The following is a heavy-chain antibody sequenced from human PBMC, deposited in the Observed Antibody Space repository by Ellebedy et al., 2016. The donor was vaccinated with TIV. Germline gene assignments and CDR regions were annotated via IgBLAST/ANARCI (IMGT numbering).Heavy chain of an antibody. D-gene: IGHD1-1*01. CDR2: VSHSGHN. J-gene: IGHJ4*02. CDR3: ARARDNWNLN. CDR1: GDSVTNSAYW. V-gene: IGHV4-4*02. Sequence: MPSETLSLTCAVFGDSVTNSAYWWSWVRQSPGQGLEWIGEVSHSGHNNYTPSLKSRVTISLVESKNQISLRLTSVTAADTAVYYCARARDNWNLNWGQGTLVTVSS.